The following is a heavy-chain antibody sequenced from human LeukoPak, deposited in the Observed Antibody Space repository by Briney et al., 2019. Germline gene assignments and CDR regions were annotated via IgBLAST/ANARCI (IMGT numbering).Heavy chain of an antibody. CDR3: ARCRMGMGRAFYI. D-gene: IGHD3-10*01. CDR2: LSSSSSTI. J-gene: IGHJ3*02. V-gene: IGHV3-48*04. Sequence: PVGALRLSCVASGVTFCSYSMNWVRQAPGKGVECVSYLSSSSSTIYYADSVQGRFTISRDNGKNSLYLQMNSLRGEDTAVYYCARCRMGMGRAFYICVQGTMVTVSS. CDR1: GVTFCSYS.